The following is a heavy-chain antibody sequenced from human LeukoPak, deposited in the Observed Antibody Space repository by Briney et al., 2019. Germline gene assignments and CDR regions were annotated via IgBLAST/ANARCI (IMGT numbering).Heavy chain of an antibody. D-gene: IGHD4-11*01. V-gene: IGHV4-59*01. J-gene: IGHJ4*02. CDR3: ARGGTTREGFDY. Sequence: SETLSLTCTVSGGSISTYYWNWIRQPPGKGLEWIGNIYYSGNTNYNPSLKSRVTISVDTSKKQFSLKLSSVTAADTAVYYCARGGTTREGFDYWGQGTLVTVSS. CDR1: GGSISTYY. CDR2: IYYSGNT.